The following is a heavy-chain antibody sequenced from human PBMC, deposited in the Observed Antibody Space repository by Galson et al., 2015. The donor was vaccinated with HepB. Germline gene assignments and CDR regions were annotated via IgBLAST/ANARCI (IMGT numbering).Heavy chain of an antibody. CDR3: ARGGDHSYYYFYYGMDV. CDR2: INHSGST. CDR1: GGSFSGYY. Sequence: SETLSLTCAVYGGSFSGYYWRWIRQPPGKGLEWIGEINHSGSTNYNPSLKSRVTISVDTSKKQFSLKLSSVTAADTAVYYCARGGDHSYYYFYYGMDVWGQGTTVTVSS. J-gene: IGHJ6*02. V-gene: IGHV4-34*01. D-gene: IGHD3-10*01.